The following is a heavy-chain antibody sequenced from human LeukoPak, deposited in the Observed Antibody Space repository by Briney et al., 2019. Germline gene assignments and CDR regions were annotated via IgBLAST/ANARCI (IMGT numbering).Heavy chain of an antibody. Sequence: GASVKVSCKASGGTFSSYAIIWVRQAPGQGLEWMGGIIPIFGTANYAQKFQGRVTITTDESTSTAYMELSSLRSEDTAVYYCARDGDCSSTSCYSHYYYMDVWGKGTTVTVSS. D-gene: IGHD2-2*02. CDR2: IIPIFGTA. V-gene: IGHV1-69*05. J-gene: IGHJ6*03. CDR3: ARDGDCSSTSCYSHYYYMDV. CDR1: GGTFSSYA.